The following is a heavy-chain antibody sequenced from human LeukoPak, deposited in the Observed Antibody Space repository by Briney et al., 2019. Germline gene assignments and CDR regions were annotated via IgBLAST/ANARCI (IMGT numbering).Heavy chain of an antibody. CDR2: ISSSSGYI. V-gene: IGHV3-21*01. J-gene: IGHJ4*02. D-gene: IGHD2-2*01. CDR3: AREPYCSSTSCQSAAFGY. CDR1: GFTFSSYS. Sequence: GGSLRLSCAASGFTFSSYSMNWVRQAPGKGLEWVSSISSSSGYIYYADSVKGRFTISRDNAKNSLYLQMHSLRAEGTAVYYCAREPYCSSTSCQSAAFGYWGQGTLVTVSS.